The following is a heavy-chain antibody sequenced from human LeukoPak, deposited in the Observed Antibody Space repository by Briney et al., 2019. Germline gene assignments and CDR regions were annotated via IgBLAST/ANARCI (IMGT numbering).Heavy chain of an antibody. D-gene: IGHD2-2*01. CDR3: ARSSVPAATHYYGMDV. Sequence: ASVKVSCKASGYTFTSYYMHWVRQAPGQGLEWMGIINPSGGSTSYAQKFQGRVTMTRDTSTSTVYMELSSLRSEDTAVYYCARSSVPAATHYYGMDVWGQGTTVTVSS. CDR1: GYTFTSYY. J-gene: IGHJ6*02. CDR2: INPSGGST. V-gene: IGHV1-46*01.